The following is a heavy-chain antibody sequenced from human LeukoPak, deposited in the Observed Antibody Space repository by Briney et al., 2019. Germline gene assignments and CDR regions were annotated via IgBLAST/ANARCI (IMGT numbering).Heavy chain of an antibody. V-gene: IGHV1-18*01. CDR1: GYTFTSYA. D-gene: IGHD6-19*01. CDR2: ISAYNGNT. CDR3: ARGSSGWYPEYYFDY. Sequence: ASVKVSCKASGYTFTSYAMHWVRQAPGQRLEWMGWISAYNGNTNYAQKLQGRVTMTTDTSTSTAYMELRSLRSDDTAVYYCARGSSGWYPEYYFDYWGQGTLVTVSS. J-gene: IGHJ4*02.